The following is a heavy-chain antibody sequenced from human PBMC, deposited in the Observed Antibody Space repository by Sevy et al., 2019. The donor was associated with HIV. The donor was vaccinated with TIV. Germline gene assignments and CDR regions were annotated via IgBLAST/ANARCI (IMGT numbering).Heavy chain of an antibody. J-gene: IGHJ4*02. V-gene: IGHV3-23*01. CDR3: ASTIDYDSSGYYFNFDY. CDR1: GFTFNSYA. Sequence: GGSLRLSCAASGFTFNSYAMGWVRQAPGKGLEWVSGISGSGGSTYYAASVKGRFTISRDNSKNTLYLQMKSLRAEDTAAYYCASTIDYDSSGYYFNFDYWGQGILVTVSS. CDR2: ISGSGGST. D-gene: IGHD3-22*01.